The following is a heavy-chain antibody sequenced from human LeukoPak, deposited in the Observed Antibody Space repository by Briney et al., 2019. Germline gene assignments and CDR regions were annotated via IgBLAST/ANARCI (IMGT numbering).Heavy chain of an antibody. CDR1: GFTFSSYS. CDR3: AREQQLGYYYYYYMDV. J-gene: IGHJ6*03. Sequence: GGSLRLSCAASGFTFSSYSMNWVRQAPGKGLEWVSYISSSSSTIYYADSVKGRFTISRDNAKNSLYLQMNSLRAEDTAVYYCAREQQLGYYYYYYMDVRGKGTTVTVSS. D-gene: IGHD6-13*01. V-gene: IGHV3-48*01. CDR2: ISSSSSTI.